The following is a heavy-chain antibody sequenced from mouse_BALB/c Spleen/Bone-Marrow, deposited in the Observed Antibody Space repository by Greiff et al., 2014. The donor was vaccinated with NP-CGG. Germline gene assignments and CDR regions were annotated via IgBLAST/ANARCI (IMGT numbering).Heavy chain of an antibody. CDR2: ISYDGSN. Sequence: VQLQQPGSGLVKPSQSLSLTCSVTGYSITSGYYWNWIRQFPGNKLEWMGYISYDGSNNYNPSLKNRISITRDTSKNQFFLKLNSVTTEDTATYYCARDGWLLRGYYAMDYWGQGTSVTVSS. CDR3: ARDGWLLRGYYAMDY. D-gene: IGHD2-3*01. J-gene: IGHJ4*01. CDR1: GYSITSGYY. V-gene: IGHV3-6*02.